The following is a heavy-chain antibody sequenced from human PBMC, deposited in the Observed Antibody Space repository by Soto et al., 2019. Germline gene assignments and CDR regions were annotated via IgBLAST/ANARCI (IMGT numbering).Heavy chain of an antibody. Sequence: QITLKESGPTLVKPTQTLTLTCTFSGFSLSSTRMAVGWILQPPGEALEWLALIYWDDDKRYSPFLKSRLTITKDTSKNQVVLTMSNMDPVDSARYYCAHIVVAGLGYYFDYWGQGTLVTVSS. V-gene: IGHV2-5*02. CDR1: GFSLSSTRMA. CDR3: AHIVVAGLGYYFDY. J-gene: IGHJ4*02. D-gene: IGHD6-19*01. CDR2: IYWDDDK.